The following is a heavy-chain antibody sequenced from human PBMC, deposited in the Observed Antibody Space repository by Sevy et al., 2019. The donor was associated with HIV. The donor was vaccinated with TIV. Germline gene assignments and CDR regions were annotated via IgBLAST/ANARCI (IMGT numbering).Heavy chain of an antibody. D-gene: IGHD6-13*01. J-gene: IGHJ4*02. V-gene: IGHV3-64*04. CDR1: GFTFSSYA. Sequence: GGSLRLSCSASGFTFSSYAMHWVRQAPGKGLEYVSAISSNGGSTYYADSVKGRFTISRDNSKNMLYLQMNSLRPEDTALYSCAKHRDTLAAAAYLDHWGQGTLVTVSS. CDR3: AKHRDTLAAAAYLDH. CDR2: ISSNGGST.